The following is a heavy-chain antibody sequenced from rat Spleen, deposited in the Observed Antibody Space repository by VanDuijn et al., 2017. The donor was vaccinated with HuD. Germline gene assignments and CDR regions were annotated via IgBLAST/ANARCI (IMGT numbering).Heavy chain of an antibody. J-gene: IGHJ1*01. Sequence: EVQLVESGGGLVRPGRSLKLSCAASGFTFSNYDMAWIRQAPTEGLEWIASISTGGGNTSYRDSVKGRFTISRDNAKNTQYLQMDSLRSEDTATYYCARHAVRRPTDWYFDFWGPGTMVTVSS. D-gene: IGHD1-11*01. CDR2: ISTGGGNT. CDR1: GFTFSNYD. V-gene: IGHV5S13*01. CDR3: ARHAVRRPTDWYFDF.